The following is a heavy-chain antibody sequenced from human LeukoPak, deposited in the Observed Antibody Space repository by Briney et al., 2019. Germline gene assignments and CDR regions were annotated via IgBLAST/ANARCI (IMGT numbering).Heavy chain of an antibody. CDR3: ARRHYSSGLDY. V-gene: IGHV4-4*07. CDR1: GGSISTYY. CDR2: VYTSGST. Sequence: SETLSLTCTVSGGSISTYYWSWVRQPAGEGLEWIGHVYTSGSTYNPSLKSRVTMSVDTSNNQFSLKLNSVTAADTAVYYCARRHYSSGLDYWGQGILVTLSS. J-gene: IGHJ4*02. D-gene: IGHD6-19*01.